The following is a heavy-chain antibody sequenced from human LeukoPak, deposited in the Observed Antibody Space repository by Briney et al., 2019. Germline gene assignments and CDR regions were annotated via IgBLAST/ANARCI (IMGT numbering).Heavy chain of an antibody. CDR3: AKDLNYAFDY. D-gene: IGHD2-2*01. CDR2: ISGTGGTI. J-gene: IGHJ4*02. Sequence: GGSLRLSCAASGFTVSSNYMSWVRQAPGKGLEWVSGISGTGGTIYYADSVKGRFTISRDNSRNTLYLQMNSLRVEDTAVYYCAKDLNYAFDYWGQGTLVTVSS. V-gene: IGHV3-23*01. CDR1: GFTVSSNY.